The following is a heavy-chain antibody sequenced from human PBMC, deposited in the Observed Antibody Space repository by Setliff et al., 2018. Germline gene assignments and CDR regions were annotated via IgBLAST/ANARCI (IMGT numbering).Heavy chain of an antibody. CDR3: ARDNTILGATDY. CDR1: GASINSGTYY. CDR2: LHTSGST. D-gene: IGHD1-26*01. V-gene: IGHV4-61*02. J-gene: IGHJ4*02. Sequence: PSETLSLTCAVPGASINSGTYYWSWIRQPAGKGLEWVGRLHTSGSTTYNPSLQSRVTISVDTSKNHFSLNLTSVTAADTAVYFCARDNTILGATDYGGRGTLVTVSS.